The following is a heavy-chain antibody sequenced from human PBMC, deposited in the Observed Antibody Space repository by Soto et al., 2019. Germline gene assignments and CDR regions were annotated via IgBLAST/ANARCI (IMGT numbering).Heavy chain of an antibody. CDR3: AKRNLG. CDR1: GFTFSTYA. J-gene: IGHJ4*02. V-gene: IGHV3-23*01. CDR2: ISGSGGST. D-gene: IGHD7-27*01. Sequence: EVQLLASGGGLVQPGESLRLSCAASGFTFSTYAMSWVRQAPGKGPEWVSSISGSGGSTFYADSVKGRFTISRDNSKNTLYLQMNSLRAEDTAIYDCAKRNLGGGQGTLVSVSS.